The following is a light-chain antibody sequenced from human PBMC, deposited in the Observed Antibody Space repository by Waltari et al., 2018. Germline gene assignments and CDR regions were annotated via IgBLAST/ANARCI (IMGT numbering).Light chain of an antibody. V-gene: IGLV2-14*01. Sequence: QSALTQPASVSGSPGQSITISCYGTSSDLGFSNYVSWYQQHPGKAPKLIIYDVSQRPSGVSDRFSGSKSGNTASLTISGIQAEDEADYYCNSYTGSSSWVFGGGTKVTVL. CDR3: NSYTGSSSWV. CDR1: SSDLGFSNY. CDR2: DVS. J-gene: IGLJ3*02.